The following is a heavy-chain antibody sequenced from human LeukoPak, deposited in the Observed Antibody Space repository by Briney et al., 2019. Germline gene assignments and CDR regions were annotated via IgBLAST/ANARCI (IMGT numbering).Heavy chain of an antibody. J-gene: IGHJ3*02. CDR2: IIPIFGTA. CDR3: AREKGQWLVPAAPDAFDI. V-gene: IGHV1-69*13. Sequence: ASVKVSCKASGGTFIGYAISWVRQAPGQGLEWMGGIIPIFGTANYAQKFQGRVTITADESTSTAYMELRSLRSDDTAVYYCAREKGQWLVPAAPDAFDIWGQGTMVTVSS. CDR1: GGTFIGYA. D-gene: IGHD6-19*01.